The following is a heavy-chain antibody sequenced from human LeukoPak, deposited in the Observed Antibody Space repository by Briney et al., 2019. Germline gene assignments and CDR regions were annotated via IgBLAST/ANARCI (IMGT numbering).Heavy chain of an antibody. CDR3: ASQYYDFWSGYYSYFDY. Sequence: ASVKVSCKASGYTFTSYAMNWVRQAPGHGLEWMGWINTNTGNPTYAQGFTGRFVFSLDTSVSTAYLQISSLKAEDTAVYYCASQYYDFWSGYYSYFDYWGQGTLVTVSS. D-gene: IGHD3-3*01. V-gene: IGHV7-4-1*02. CDR2: INTNTGNP. CDR1: GYTFTSYA. J-gene: IGHJ4*02.